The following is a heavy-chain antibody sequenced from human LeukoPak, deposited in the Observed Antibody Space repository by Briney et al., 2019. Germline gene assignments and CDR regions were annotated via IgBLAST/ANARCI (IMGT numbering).Heavy chain of an antibody. CDR2: IISSCSTI. D-gene: IGHD3-9*01. J-gene: IGHJ4*02. Sequence: GGSLRLSCAASGFTFSSYEMNWVRQAPGKGLEWVSYIISSCSTIYYADSVKGRFTISIDKAKNSLYLQMNRLRAEETDVYYCARSIKYYDILNGYPHGPGFDYWGQGTLVTVSS. V-gene: IGHV3-48*03. CDR1: GFTFSSYE. CDR3: ARSIKYYDILNGYPHGPGFDY.